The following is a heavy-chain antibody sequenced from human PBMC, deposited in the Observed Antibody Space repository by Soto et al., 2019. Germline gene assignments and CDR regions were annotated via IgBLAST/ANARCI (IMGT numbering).Heavy chain of an antibody. CDR3: STDLSGQYDY. V-gene: IGHV3-74*01. D-gene: IGHD3-16*02. Sequence: GGSLRLSCAASGFSFSNYWMHWVRQAPGKGLVWVSRTNEDGSRTDYADSVQGRFTISRDNANNALYLHMNSLRAEDTAIYYCSTDLSGQYDYWGQGVLVTVSS. CDR2: TNEDGSRT. J-gene: IGHJ4*02. CDR1: GFSFSNYW.